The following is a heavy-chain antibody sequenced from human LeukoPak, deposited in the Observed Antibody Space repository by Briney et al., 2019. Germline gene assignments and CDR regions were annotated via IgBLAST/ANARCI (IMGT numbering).Heavy chain of an antibody. CDR2: MNPNSGNT. J-gene: IGHJ3*02. CDR1: GYTLTNYD. V-gene: IGHV1-8*03. Sequence: ASVKVSCKASGYTLTNYDINWVRQATGQGLEWMGWMNPNSGNTGYAQKFQGRVTITRNTSISTAYMKLSSLRSEDTAVYFCARGRTYYDFWSGYQRGAFDIWGQGTMVTVSS. D-gene: IGHD3-3*01. CDR3: ARGRTYYDFWSGYQRGAFDI.